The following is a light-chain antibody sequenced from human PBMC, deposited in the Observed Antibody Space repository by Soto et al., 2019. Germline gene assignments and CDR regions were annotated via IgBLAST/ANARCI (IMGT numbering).Light chain of an antibody. CDR1: NANIGRNY. CDR3: AAWDASQNGPL. J-gene: IGLJ2*01. CDR2: ASN. Sequence: QSVLTQPRSVSGTPGQKVTISCSGSNANIGRNYVDWYQQLPGTAPKLLIFASNQRPSGVPDRFSGSKSGNSASLAISGLRSEDEGDYYCAAWDASQNGPLFGGGTKLTVL. V-gene: IGLV1-47*02.